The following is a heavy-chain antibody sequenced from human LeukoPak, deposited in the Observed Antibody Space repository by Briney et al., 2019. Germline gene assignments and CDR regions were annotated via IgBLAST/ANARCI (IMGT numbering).Heavy chain of an antibody. V-gene: IGHV3-30*04. CDR2: ISYDGSNK. CDR3: ARADWDTAMIDY. J-gene: IGHJ4*02. D-gene: IGHD5-18*01. Sequence: GGSLRLSCAASGFTFSRYGMHWVRQAPGKGLEWVTAISYDGSNKYYADSVKGRFTISRDNSKNTLYVQMNSLRAEDTAVYYCARADWDTAMIDYWGQGTLVTVSP. CDR1: GFTFSRYG.